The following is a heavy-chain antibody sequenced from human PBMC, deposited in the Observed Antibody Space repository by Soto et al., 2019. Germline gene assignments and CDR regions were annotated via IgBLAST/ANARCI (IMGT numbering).Heavy chain of an antibody. D-gene: IGHD2-21*02. J-gene: IGHJ4*02. CDR3: ARGVGHFMVVTCRFDY. CDR2: IFYTGST. Sequence: SETLSLTCTVSGGSVTSGTYYWSWIRQPPGKGLEWIGYIFYTGSTNYNPSLKSRVTIAIDTSKNQFSLKLSSVTAADTAVYYCARGVGHFMVVTCRFDYWGQGTLVPVSS. V-gene: IGHV4-61*01. CDR1: GGSVTSGTYY.